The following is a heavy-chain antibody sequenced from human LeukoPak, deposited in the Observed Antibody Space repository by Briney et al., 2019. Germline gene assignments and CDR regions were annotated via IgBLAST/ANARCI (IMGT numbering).Heavy chain of an antibody. CDR3: AKGQQWLVLFDY. CDR2: ISGSGGST. Sequence: GGSLRLSCAASGFTFSSYAMSWVRQAPGKGLEWVSAISGSGGSTYYADSVKGRFTISRDNSKNTLYLQMNGLRAEDTAVYYCAKGQQWLVLFDYWGQGTLVTVSS. D-gene: IGHD6-19*01. CDR1: GFTFSSYA. V-gene: IGHV3-23*01. J-gene: IGHJ4*02.